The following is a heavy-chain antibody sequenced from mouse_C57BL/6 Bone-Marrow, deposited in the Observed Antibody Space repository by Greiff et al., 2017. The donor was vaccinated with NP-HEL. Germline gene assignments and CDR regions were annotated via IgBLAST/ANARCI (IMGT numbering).Heavy chain of an antibody. CDR3: ARHRYGNYGVAY. CDR1: GFTFSSYG. Sequence: VQLKESGGDLVKPGGSLKLSCAASGFTFSSYGMSWVRQTPDKRLEWVATISSGGSYTYYPASLKGRFTISRDNAKNTLYLQMSSLKSEDTAMYYCARHRYGNYGVAYWGQGTLVTVSA. V-gene: IGHV5-6*01. CDR2: ISSGGSYT. D-gene: IGHD2-10*02. J-gene: IGHJ3*01.